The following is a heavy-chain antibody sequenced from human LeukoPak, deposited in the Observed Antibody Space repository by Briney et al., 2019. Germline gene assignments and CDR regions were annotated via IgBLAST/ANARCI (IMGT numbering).Heavy chain of an antibody. CDR3: ARVQRLKSNPSRLFGYNWFDP. J-gene: IGHJ5*02. D-gene: IGHD3-3*01. Sequence: SETLSLTCTVSGYSISSGYYWGWIRQPPGKGLEWIGSIYHSGSTYYNPSLKSRVTISVDTSKNQFSLKLSSVTAADTAVYYCARVQRLKSNPSRLFGYNWFDPWGQGTLVTVSS. V-gene: IGHV4-38-2*02. CDR1: GYSISSGYY. CDR2: IYHSGST.